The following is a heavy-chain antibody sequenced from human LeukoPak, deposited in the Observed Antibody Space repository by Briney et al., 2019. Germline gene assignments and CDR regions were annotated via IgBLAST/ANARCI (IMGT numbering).Heavy chain of an antibody. CDR2: ISSSSSYI. CDR1: GFTFSSYG. Sequence: GGSLRLSCAASGFTFSSYGMHWVRQAPGKGLEWVSSISSSSSYIYYADSVKGRFTISRDNAKNSLFLQLTHLRVEDTAVYYCVTESGWLFDFWGQGTLVTVSS. D-gene: IGHD6-19*01. CDR3: VTESGWLFDF. V-gene: IGHV3-21*04. J-gene: IGHJ4*02.